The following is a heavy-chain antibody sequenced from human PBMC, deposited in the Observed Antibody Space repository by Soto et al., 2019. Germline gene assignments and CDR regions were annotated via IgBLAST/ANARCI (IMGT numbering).Heavy chain of an antibody. CDR2: IYYSGST. J-gene: IGHJ4*02. Sequence: PSETLSLTCTVSGGSISSGGYYWSWIRQHPGKGLEWIGYIYYSGSTYYSPSLKSRVTISVDTSKNQFSLKLSSVTAADTAVYYCARDRVVQAATQPYYFDYWGQGTLVTVSS. CDR1: GGSISSGGYY. D-gene: IGHD2-2*01. CDR3: ARDRVVQAATQPYYFDY. V-gene: IGHV4-31*03.